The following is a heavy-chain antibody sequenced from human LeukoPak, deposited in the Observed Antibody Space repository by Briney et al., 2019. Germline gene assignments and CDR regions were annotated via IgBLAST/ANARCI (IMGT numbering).Heavy chain of an antibody. CDR3: ARHRTPHRRDAFDI. CDR2: IYPGDSDT. D-gene: IGHD1-14*01. CDR1: GYSFTSYW. Sequence: GESLKISCKGSGYSFTSYWIGWVRQMPGKGLEWMVIIYPGDSDTRYSPPFQGQVTISADKSISTAYLQWSSLKASDTAMYYCARHRTPHRRDAFDIWGQGTMVTVSS. J-gene: IGHJ3*02. V-gene: IGHV5-51*01.